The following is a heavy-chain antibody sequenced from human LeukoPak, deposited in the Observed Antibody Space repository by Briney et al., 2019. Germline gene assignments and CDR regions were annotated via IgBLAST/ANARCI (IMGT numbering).Heavy chain of an antibody. Sequence: ETLSLTCAVSGYSLNSGYYWGWIRQPPGKGLEWIGSIFHGGSTYYTPSLKSRVTISGDTSKNQFSLRLTSVTAADTAVYYCARGGGSGTYPYYYYYFMDVWGKGTTVTVSS. CDR2: IFHGGST. CDR1: GYSLNSGYY. V-gene: IGHV4-38-2*01. J-gene: IGHJ6*03. D-gene: IGHD1-26*01. CDR3: ARGGGSGTYPYYYYYFMDV.